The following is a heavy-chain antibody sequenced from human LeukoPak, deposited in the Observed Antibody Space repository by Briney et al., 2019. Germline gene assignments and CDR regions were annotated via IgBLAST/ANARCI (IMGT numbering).Heavy chain of an antibody. CDR3: AREIYGDSTGGRFQN. D-gene: IGHD4-17*01. CDR2: IYYSGST. Sequence: SETLSLTCTVSGGSISSSSYYWGWIRQPPGKGLGWIGSIYYSGSTYYNPSLKSRVTISVDTSKNQFSLKLSSVTAADTAVYYCAREIYGDSTGGRFQNWGQGTLVTVSS. J-gene: IGHJ1*01. V-gene: IGHV4-39*07. CDR1: GGSISSSSYY.